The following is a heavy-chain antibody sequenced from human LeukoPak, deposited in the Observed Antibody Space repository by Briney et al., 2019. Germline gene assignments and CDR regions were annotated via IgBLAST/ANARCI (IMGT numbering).Heavy chain of an antibody. CDR2: IYHSGST. CDR1: GYSISSGYY. CDR3: ARVKYSSSTYYYYMDV. J-gene: IGHJ6*03. Sequence: PSETPSLTCAVSGYSISSGYYWGWIRQPPGKGLEWIGSIYHSGSTYYNPSLKSRVTISVDTSKNQFSLKLSSVTAADTAVYYCARVKYSSSTYYYYMDVWGKGTTVTVSS. D-gene: IGHD2-2*01. V-gene: IGHV4-38-2*01.